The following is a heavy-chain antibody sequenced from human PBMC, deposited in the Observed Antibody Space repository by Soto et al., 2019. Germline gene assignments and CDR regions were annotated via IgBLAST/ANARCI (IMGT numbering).Heavy chain of an antibody. D-gene: IGHD2-2*01. Sequence: SSVKVSCKASGYTFTSYDINWVRQATGQGLEWMGWMNPNSGNTGYAQKFQGRVTMTRNTSMSTAYMELSSLRSEDTAVYYCARVGCCSSTNCDDAFDIWGQGTAVTVS. CDR2: MNPNSGNT. J-gene: IGHJ3*02. V-gene: IGHV1-8*01. CDR1: GYTFTSYD. CDR3: ARVGCCSSTNCDDAFDI.